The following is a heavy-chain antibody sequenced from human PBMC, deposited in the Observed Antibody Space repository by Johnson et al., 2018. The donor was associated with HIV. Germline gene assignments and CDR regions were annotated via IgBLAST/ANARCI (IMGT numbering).Heavy chain of an antibody. Sequence: VQLVESGGGLVQPGGSLRLSCAASGFTFSSYAMSWVRQAPGKGLEWVSAISGSGGSTYYADSVKGRFTISRDNSKNTLYLQMNSLRAEDTAVYYCAKEFKGVSGSYRAFDAFDIWGQRTMVTVSS. J-gene: IGHJ3*02. V-gene: IGHV3-23*04. CDR2: ISGSGGST. D-gene: IGHD1-26*01. CDR1: GFTFSSYA. CDR3: AKEFKGVSGSYRAFDAFDI.